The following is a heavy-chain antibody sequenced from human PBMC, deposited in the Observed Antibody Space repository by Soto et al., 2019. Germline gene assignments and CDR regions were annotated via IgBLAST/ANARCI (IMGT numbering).Heavy chain of an antibody. J-gene: IGHJ4*02. CDR3: AREVVTETTWGSFDS. CDR2: ISPFFGTT. V-gene: IGHV1-69*01. Sequence: QVHLVQSGADGRKSGSSVRVSCTASGGGTLSNDAISWVRQAPGQGLEWLGRISPFFGTTDYSQSFQGRLTMTADAYTCTVYMDLRSLKSDDTAVYYCAREVVTETTWGSFDSWGQGTLVTVSS. CDR1: GGGTLSNDA. D-gene: IGHD2-21*02.